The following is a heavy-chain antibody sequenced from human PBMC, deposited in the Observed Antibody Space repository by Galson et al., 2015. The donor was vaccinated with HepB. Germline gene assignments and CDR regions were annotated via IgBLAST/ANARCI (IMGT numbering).Heavy chain of an antibody. Sequence: QSGAEVKKPGESLTISCKASGHSFTSQWITWVRQMPGKGLEWMGRIDPTDSYTNYSPSFQGHVTISVDKSISTAYLQWSSLKGSDTAMYYCARHSGYYDSSGYYYIDWSFGLWVRGTLVTVSS. CDR1: GHSFTSQW. D-gene: IGHD3-22*01. CDR3: ARHSGYYDSSGYYYIDWSFGL. J-gene: IGHJ2*01. V-gene: IGHV5-10-1*01. CDR2: IDPTDSYT.